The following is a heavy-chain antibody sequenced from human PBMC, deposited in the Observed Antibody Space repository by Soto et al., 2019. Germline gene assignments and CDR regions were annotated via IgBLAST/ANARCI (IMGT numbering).Heavy chain of an antibody. J-gene: IGHJ4*02. CDR2: IIPSLGIA. D-gene: IGHD2-15*01. CDR3: ARDRGGYCSGGSCYSDDLDY. Sequence: QVQLVQSGAEVKKPGSSVKVSCKASGGTFSSYTISWVRQAPGQGIEWMGRIIPSLGIANYAQKFQGRVTITADKSTSTAYMELSSLRSEDTAVYYCARDRGGYCSGGSCYSDDLDYWGQGTLVTVSS. V-gene: IGHV1-69*08. CDR1: GGTFSSYT.